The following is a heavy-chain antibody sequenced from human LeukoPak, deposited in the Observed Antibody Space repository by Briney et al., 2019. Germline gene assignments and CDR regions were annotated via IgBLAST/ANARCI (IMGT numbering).Heavy chain of an antibody. CDR3: SRDANYYDSSRHYFDAFDI. D-gene: IGHD3-22*01. J-gene: IGHJ3*02. CDR1: GFTFSKYW. V-gene: IGHV3-7*01. CDR2: IRGDGSVK. Sequence: GGPLRLSCAASGFTFSKYWMTWVRQAPGKGLEWVANIRGDGSVKYLLDSVKGRFTISRDNVKNSLSLEMNNLRAEDTAVYYCSRDANYYDSSRHYFDAFDIWGQGTMVTVSS.